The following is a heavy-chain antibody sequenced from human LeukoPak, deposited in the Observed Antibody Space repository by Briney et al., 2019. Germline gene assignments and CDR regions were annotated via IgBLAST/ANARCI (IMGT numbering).Heavy chain of an antibody. J-gene: IGHJ4*02. V-gene: IGHV3-23*01. CDR3: AKTYYYDSSGYRFYYFDY. CDR1: GFTFSSFA. CDR2: ISGSGGST. Sequence: GGSLRLSCAASGFTFSSFAMSWVRQAPGKGLEWVSAISGSGGSTYYADSVKGRFTISRDNSKNTLYLQMNSLRAEDTAVYYCAKTYYYDSSGYRFYYFDYWGQGTLVTVSS. D-gene: IGHD3-22*01.